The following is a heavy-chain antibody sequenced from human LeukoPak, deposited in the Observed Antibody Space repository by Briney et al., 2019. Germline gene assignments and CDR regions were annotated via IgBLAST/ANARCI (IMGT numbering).Heavy chain of an antibody. Sequence: GGSLRLSCAASAFTFSSHPMGWVRRAPGKGLEWVSSICSSIGCTYYADSVRGRFAISRDDSKNTLYLQMNSLRAEDTAVYYCARISLAPSDNFDSWGQGTLVSVSS. D-gene: IGHD1-1*01. CDR1: AFTFSSHP. CDR3: ARISLAPSDNFDS. J-gene: IGHJ4*02. V-gene: IGHV3-23*01. CDR2: ICSSIGCT.